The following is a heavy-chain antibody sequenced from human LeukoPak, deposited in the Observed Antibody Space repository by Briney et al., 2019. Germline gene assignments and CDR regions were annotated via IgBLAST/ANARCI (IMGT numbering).Heavy chain of an antibody. CDR3: IRGSSSGYYAFDI. D-gene: IGHD6-19*01. V-gene: IGHV3-72*01. CDR1: GFTFSDHY. CDR2: SRSKANSYST. J-gene: IGHJ3*02. Sequence: QSGGSLRLSCAASGFTFSDHYMDWVRQAPGKGLEWVGRSRSKANSYSTEYAASAKGRFTISRDDSKNSVYLQMNSLESEDTAVYYCIRGSSSGYYAFDIWGQGTMVTVSS.